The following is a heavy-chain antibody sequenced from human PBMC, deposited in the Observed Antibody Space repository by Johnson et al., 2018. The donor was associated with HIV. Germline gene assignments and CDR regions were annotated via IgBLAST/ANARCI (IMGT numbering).Heavy chain of an antibody. J-gene: IGHJ3*01. D-gene: IGHD5-12*01. CDR1: GFTFSSYA. V-gene: IGHV3-NL1*01. Sequence: VQLVESGGGVVQPWRSLRLSCAASGFTFSSYAMHWVRQAPGKGLEWVSLIYRDNSTYYADSVRGRFSISRDKSKYTLYLQMSSLRAEDTAVYYCAKGRGYDDDALDFWGQGTMITVSS. CDR2: IYRDNST. CDR3: AKGRGYDDDALDF.